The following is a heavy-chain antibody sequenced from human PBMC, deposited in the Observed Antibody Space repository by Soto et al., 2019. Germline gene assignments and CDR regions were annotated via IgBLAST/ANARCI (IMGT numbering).Heavy chain of an antibody. Sequence: PSETLSLTCIVSGVSVTGYYWTWIRHSPGKGLEWIGYVYHTGNTYYNPSLKSRVTISLDTSKNQVSLRLRSVTAADTAVYYCAREQYNWKLWGQGTLVTV. CDR1: GVSVTGYY. CDR2: VYHTGNT. V-gene: IGHV4-59*02. J-gene: IGHJ4*02. CDR3: AREQYNWKL. D-gene: IGHD1-20*01.